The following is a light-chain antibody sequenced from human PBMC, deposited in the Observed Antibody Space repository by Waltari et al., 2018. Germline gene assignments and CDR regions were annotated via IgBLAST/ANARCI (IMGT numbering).Light chain of an antibody. CDR3: AAWDDSLNGHVV. Sequence: QSVLTQPPSASGTPGQRVTISCSGSSSNIGSYAVNWNQQLPGTAPKLLTFSNDQRPSGVPDRFSGSKSGASASLAISGLQSEDEADYYCAAWDDSLNGHVVFGGGTKLTVL. J-gene: IGLJ2*01. V-gene: IGLV1-44*01. CDR2: SND. CDR1: SSNIGSYA.